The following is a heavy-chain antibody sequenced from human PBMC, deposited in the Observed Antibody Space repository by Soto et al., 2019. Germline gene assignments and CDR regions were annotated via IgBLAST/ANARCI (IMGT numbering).Heavy chain of an antibody. Sequence: EVQVVESGGTLVQPEGSLRLSCAAAGFTFTNYWMHWVRQAPGKGLVWVSRIDYDGSTTSYADSVKGRFTISRDNAKNTLYLQMSSLTAEDTAVYYCARVARGAWGVFDHWGQGTLVTVSS. CDR2: IDYDGSTT. CDR1: GFTFTNYW. V-gene: IGHV3-74*01. J-gene: IGHJ4*02. D-gene: IGHD3-16*01. CDR3: ARVARGAWGVFDH.